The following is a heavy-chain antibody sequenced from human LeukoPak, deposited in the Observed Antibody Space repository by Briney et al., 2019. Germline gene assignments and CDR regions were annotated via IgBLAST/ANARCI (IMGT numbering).Heavy chain of an antibody. CDR2: IGYSGSPI. Sequence: GGSLRLSCAGSGDSFISHTMTWVRQAPGKGLEWISYIGYSGSPIYYADSVKGRFGISRDDAKTSLYLHMNSLRAEDTAIYYCAREYDSRARFDSWGQGILVTVSS. D-gene: IGHD4-11*01. CDR1: GDSFISHT. J-gene: IGHJ4*02. CDR3: AREYDSRARFDS. V-gene: IGHV3-48*01.